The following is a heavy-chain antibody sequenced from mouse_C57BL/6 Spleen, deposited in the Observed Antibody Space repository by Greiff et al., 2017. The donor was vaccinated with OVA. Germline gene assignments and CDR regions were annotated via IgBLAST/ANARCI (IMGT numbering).Heavy chain of an antibody. J-gene: IGHJ4*01. CDR2: ISDGGSYT. V-gene: IGHV5-4*01. D-gene: IGHD2-5*01. Sequence: EVQLVESGGGLVKPGGSLKLSCAASGFTFSSYAMSWVRQTPEKRLEWVATISDGGSYTYYPDNVKGRCTISRDNAKNNLYLQMSHLKSEDTAMYYCARERYYSNDASYAMDYWGQGTSVTVAS. CDR3: ARERYYSNDASYAMDY. CDR1: GFTFSSYA.